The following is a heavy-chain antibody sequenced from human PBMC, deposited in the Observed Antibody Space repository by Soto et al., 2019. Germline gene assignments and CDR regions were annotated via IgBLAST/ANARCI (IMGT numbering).Heavy chain of an antibody. CDR3: ARLPNKSPQN. CDR1: GFTFSSYW. Sequence: EVQLVESGGGLVQPGGSLRLSCAASGFTFSSYWMHWVRQAPGKGLVWVSSISTDASSTSYADPVKGRFTISRDNSKNTLYLQRNSVRAEDTAVYYGARLPNKSPQNWGQGTLVIVSP. J-gene: IGHJ1*01. V-gene: IGHV3-74*01. CDR2: ISTDASST.